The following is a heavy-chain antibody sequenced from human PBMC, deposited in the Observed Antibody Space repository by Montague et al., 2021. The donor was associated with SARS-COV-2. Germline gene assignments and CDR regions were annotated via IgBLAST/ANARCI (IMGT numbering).Heavy chain of an antibody. CDR3: AKQALTRDCTSTTCFRAAFDX. CDR2: IYYSGST. CDR1: GVSISSYY. Sequence: SETLSLTCTVSGVSISSYYWSWIRQPPGKGLEWIGFIYYSGSTNYNPSLKSRVPISVATSTNQFSLKLSSVTAADTAVYYCAKQALTRDCTSTTCFRAAFDXWGQGTMVTVSS. D-gene: IGHD2-2*01. J-gene: IGHJ3*02. V-gene: IGHV4-59*08.